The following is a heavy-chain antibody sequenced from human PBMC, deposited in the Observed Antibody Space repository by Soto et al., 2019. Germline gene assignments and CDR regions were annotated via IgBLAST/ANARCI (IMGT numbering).Heavy chain of an antibody. J-gene: IGHJ1*01. CDR3: ARDAAYYYDSSGYLSEYFQH. CDR1: GYTFTGYY. Sequence: ASVKVSCKASGYTFTGYYMHWVRQAPGQGLEWMGWINPNSGGTNYAQKLQGRVTMTRDTSISTAYMELSRLRSDDTAVYYCARDAAYYYDSSGYLSEYFQHWGQAPWSPSPQ. CDR2: INPNSGGT. D-gene: IGHD3-22*01. V-gene: IGHV1-2*02.